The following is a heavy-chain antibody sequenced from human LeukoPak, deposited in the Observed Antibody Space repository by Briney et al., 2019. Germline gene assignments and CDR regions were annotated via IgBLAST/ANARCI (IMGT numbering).Heavy chain of an antibody. CDR1: GLGFSSA. V-gene: IGHV3-23*01. Sequence: GGSLRLSCAPSGLGFSSAMNWVRQAPGKGLEWVSGLSGSGGSTYYADAVKGRFTISRDNSKNTLYLQMNSLRAEDTAVYYCAKTGPTVTTPFDYWGQGTLVTVSS. J-gene: IGHJ4*02. D-gene: IGHD4-17*01. CDR2: LSGSGGST. CDR3: AKTGPTVTTPFDY.